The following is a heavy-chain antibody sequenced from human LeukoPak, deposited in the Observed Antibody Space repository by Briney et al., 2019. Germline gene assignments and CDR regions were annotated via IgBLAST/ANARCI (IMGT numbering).Heavy chain of an antibody. CDR1: GFTVSSTY. CDR3: ASRHCSGGDCYFAGADPFDH. J-gene: IGHJ4*02. V-gene: IGHV3-53*01. D-gene: IGHD2-21*01. CDR2: IYKDGKI. Sequence: GGSLRLSRAASGFTVSSTYMSWVRQAPGKGLEWVSVIYKDGKIYYIDSVKGRFTISRDTSKNTLYLQMNSLRVEDTAVYYCASRHCSGGDCYFAGADPFDHWGQGTLVTVSS.